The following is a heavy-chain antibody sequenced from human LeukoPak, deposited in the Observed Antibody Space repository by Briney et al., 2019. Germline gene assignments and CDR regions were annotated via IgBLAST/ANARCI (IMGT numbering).Heavy chain of an antibody. V-gene: IGHV3-11*01. J-gene: IGHJ6*02. Sequence: GGSLRLSCAASGFTFSDYYMSWIRQAPGQGLEWISYISSSGNTIYHADSVKGRFTISRDNAKNSLYLQMNSLRAEDTAVYYCARDSPSTQKYGMDVWGQGTTVTVSS. CDR2: ISSSGNTI. CDR3: ARDSPSTQKYGMDV. CDR1: GFTFSDYY.